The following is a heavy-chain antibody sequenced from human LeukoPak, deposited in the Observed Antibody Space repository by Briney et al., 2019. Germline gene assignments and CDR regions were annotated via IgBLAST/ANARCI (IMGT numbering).Heavy chain of an antibody. CDR1: DA. CDR2: IRSNAYGGTT. Sequence: GRSLRLSCTASDALNWVRQAPGKGLEWVGFIRSNAYGGTTEYAASVKGRFTISRDDSKSIAYLQMNSLKTEDTAVYYCTRYRGYFDYWGQGTLVTVSS. D-gene: IGHD3-10*01. CDR3: TRYRGYFDY. J-gene: IGHJ4*02. V-gene: IGHV3-49*04.